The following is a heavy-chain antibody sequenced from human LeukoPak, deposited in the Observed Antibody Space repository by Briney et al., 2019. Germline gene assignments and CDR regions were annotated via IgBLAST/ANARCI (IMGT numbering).Heavy chain of an antibody. CDR3: ARELSVTTSYYFHY. V-gene: IGHV3-7*04. D-gene: IGHD4-11*01. J-gene: IGHJ4*02. CDR2: INQDGSDQ. Sequence: PGGSLRLSCAASGFTFSTKWMSWVRQAPGKGLEWVATINQDGSDQYYVDSVRGRFTIFRDNAKNSLDLQMNGLRAEDTAVYFCARELSVTTSYYFHYWGQGTLVTGSS. CDR1: GFTFSTKW.